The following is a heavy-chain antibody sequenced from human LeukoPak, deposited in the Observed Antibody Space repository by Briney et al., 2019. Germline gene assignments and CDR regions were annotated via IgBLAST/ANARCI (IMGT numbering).Heavy chain of an antibody. Sequence: GGSLRLSCAASGFAFSSYEMNWVRQAPGKGLEWVSYISSSGRSINYADSVRGRFTISRDNGKNSLYLQMNSLRAEDTAVYYCARVRYCSGGSCYGNWYDPWGQGTLVTVSS. V-gene: IGHV3-48*03. J-gene: IGHJ5*02. CDR1: GFAFSSYE. D-gene: IGHD2-15*01. CDR2: ISSSGRSI. CDR3: ARVRYCSGGSCYGNWYDP.